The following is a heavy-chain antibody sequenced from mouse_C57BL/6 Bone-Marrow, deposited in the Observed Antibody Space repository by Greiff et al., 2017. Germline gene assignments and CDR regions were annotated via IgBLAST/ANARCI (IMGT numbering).Heavy chain of an antibody. CDR1: GFTFSSYG. Sequence: EVKRQESGGDLVKPGGSLKLSCAASGFTFSSYGMSWVRQTPDKRLARDATISSGGSYTYYPDSVKGRFTISRDNAKNTLYLQLSSLKSEYTAMYYCAFYYQGFAYWGQGSLVTVSA. J-gene: IGHJ3*01. V-gene: IGHV5-6*01. CDR3: AFYYQGFAY. D-gene: IGHD1-1*01. CDR2: ISSGGSYT.